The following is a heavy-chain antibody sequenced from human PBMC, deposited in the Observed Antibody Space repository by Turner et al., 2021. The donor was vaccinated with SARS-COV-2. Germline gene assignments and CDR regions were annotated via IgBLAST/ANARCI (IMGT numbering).Heavy chain of an antibody. V-gene: IGHV3-53*01. J-gene: IGHJ4*02. CDR1: GFTVSSNY. D-gene: IGHD3-9*01. Sequence: EVQLVKSGGALIQPGGSLRLSCAAFGFTVSSNYMSWVRQAPGKGMEWVSVIYSGGSTYYADSVKGRFTISRDNSKNSLYLHMNSLRAEDTAVYYCARGSHEDLYLEEIDYWGQGTLVAVSS. CDR3: ARGSHEDLYLEEIDY. CDR2: IYSGGST.